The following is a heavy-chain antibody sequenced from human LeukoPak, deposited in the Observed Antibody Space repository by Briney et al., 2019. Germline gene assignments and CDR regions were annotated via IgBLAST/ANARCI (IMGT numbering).Heavy chain of an antibody. CDR1: GYTFTSYA. V-gene: IGHV7-4-1*02. J-gene: IGHJ5*02. CDR3: ARGVRVLRYLDWRQGFDP. Sequence: ASVKVSCKASGYTFTSYAMNWVRQAPGQGLEWMGWINTNTGNPTYAQGFTGRFVFSLDTSVSTAYLQISSLKAEDTAVYYCARGVRVLRYLDWRQGFDPWGQGTLVTVSS. CDR2: INTNTGNP. D-gene: IGHD3-9*01.